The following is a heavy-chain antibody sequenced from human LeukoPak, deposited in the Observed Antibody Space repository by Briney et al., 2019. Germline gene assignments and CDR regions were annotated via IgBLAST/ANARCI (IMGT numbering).Heavy chain of an antibody. D-gene: IGHD5-24*01. J-gene: IGHJ4*02. CDR3: AKDRDGYNGNFDY. V-gene: IGHV3-9*01. CDR2: IGWNSGAI. Sequence: PGRSLRLSCVASGFTFDDYAMHWVRHTPGKGLEWVSGIGWNSGAIGYADSVKGRFIISRDNARNSLYLQMNSLRVEDTALYYCAKDRDGYNGNFDYWGQGNLVTVSS. CDR1: GFTFDDYA.